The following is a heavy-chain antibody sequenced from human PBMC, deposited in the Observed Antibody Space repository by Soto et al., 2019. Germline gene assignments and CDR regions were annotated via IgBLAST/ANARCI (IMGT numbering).Heavy chain of an antibody. J-gene: IGHJ6*02. Sequence: SETLSLTXTVSGGSVSGYYWSWIRQPPGKGLEWLGYIFYRGTTLYNPSVRSRVTISVDTSKSRFSLRLSSVTAADTAVYYCTRHAIIPKLQYGMDVWGQGTTVTVSS. D-gene: IGHD1-1*01. CDR1: GGSVSGYY. V-gene: IGHV4-59*02. CDR3: TRHAIIPKLQYGMDV. CDR2: IFYRGTT.